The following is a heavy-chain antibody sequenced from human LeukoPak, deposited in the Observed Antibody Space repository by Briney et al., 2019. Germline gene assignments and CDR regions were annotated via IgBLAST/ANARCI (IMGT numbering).Heavy chain of an antibody. CDR1: GYTFTGYH. CDR3: AARNLRSIVGAGGAFDI. J-gene: IGHJ3*02. CDR2: TNLNSGGL. V-gene: IGHV1-2*02. Sequence: ASVKVSCKASGYTFTGYHIHWVRQAPGQGLEWMGLTNLNSGGLNYAQKFQGRVTITRNTSISTAYMELSSLRSEDTAVYYCAARNLRSIVGAGGAFDIWGQGTMVTVSS. D-gene: IGHD1-26*01.